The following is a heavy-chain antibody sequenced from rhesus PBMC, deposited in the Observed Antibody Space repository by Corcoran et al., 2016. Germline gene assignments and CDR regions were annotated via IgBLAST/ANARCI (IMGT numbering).Heavy chain of an antibody. V-gene: IGHV4-160*01. CDR1: GGSISDSYY. CDR2: IYGSGGST. CDR3: ARDSGSWNVPFDY. Sequence: QVQLQESGPGLVKPSETLSLTCTVPGGSISDSYYRSRIRQPPGKGLEWMGRIYGSGGSTNYNPSLKSRVTISRDTSKNQFSLKLSSVTAADTAVYYCARDSGSWNVPFDYWGQGVLVTVSS. J-gene: IGHJ4*01. D-gene: IGHD6-25*01.